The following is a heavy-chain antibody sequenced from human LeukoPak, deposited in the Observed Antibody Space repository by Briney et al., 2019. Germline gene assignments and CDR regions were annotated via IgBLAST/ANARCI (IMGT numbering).Heavy chain of an antibody. J-gene: IGHJ6*02. V-gene: IGHV3-66*01. CDR2: IYSGGST. CDR1: GFTFSSYS. Sequence: PGGSLRLSCAASGFTFSSYSMNWVRQAPGKGLEWVSVIYSGGSTYYADSVKGRFTISRDNSKNTLYLQMNSLRAEDTAVYYCARTRGYCGDTICYWHYYGLDVWGQGTTVTVSS. D-gene: IGHD2-2*01. CDR3: ARTRGYCGDTICYWHYYGLDV.